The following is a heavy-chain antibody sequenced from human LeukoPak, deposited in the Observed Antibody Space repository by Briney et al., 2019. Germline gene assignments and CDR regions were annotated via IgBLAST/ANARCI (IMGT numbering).Heavy chain of an antibody. V-gene: IGHV3-21*01. CDR2: ISATGIYR. D-gene: IGHD2-2*01. CDR3: ARDRYCSSTSCLPNFDY. CDR1: EFTFSRYS. J-gene: IGHJ4*02. Sequence: GGSLRLSCAASEFTFSRYSMNWVRQAPGKGLEWVSSISATGIYRYYVDSVKGRFTISRDNAKNSLYLQMNSLRAEDTAVYYCARDRYCSSTSCLPNFDYWGQGTLVTVSS.